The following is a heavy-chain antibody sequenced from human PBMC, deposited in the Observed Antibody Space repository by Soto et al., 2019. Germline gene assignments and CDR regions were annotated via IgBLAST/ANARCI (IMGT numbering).Heavy chain of an antibody. D-gene: IGHD2-15*01. CDR1: VYTFTGYY. CDR2: INPNSGGT. Sequence: GASVKVSCKASVYTFTGYYMHWVRQAPGQGLEWMGWINPNSGGTNYAQKFQGWVTMTRDTSISTAYMELSRLRSDDTAVYYCARGYCSGGSCYSGNWFEPWGQGTLVTVSS. J-gene: IGHJ5*02. CDR3: ARGYCSGGSCYSGNWFEP. V-gene: IGHV1-2*04.